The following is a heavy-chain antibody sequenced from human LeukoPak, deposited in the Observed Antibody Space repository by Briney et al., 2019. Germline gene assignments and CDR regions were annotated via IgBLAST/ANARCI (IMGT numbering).Heavy chain of an antibody. V-gene: IGHV3-23*03. Sequence: PGGSLRLSCVPSGFTFSHSTMNWVRQPPGRGLEWVSSVNRGGLSTSYADSETGRFTISRDKAKSTLHLQMDSLRAEDTAVYYCAKSTGDYTDESGWKGPGDFWGRGTLVSASS. CDR3: AKSTGDYTDESGWKGPGDF. CDR1: GFTFSHST. CDR2: VNRGGLST. J-gene: IGHJ4*02. D-gene: IGHD7-27*01.